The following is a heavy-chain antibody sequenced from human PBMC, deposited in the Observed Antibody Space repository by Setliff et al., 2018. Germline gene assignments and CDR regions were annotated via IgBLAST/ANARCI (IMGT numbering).Heavy chain of an antibody. CDR3: AKEGMSRYYDSSGYYYVYYFDY. Sequence: GGSLRLSCAASGFTFSSYGMHWVRQAPGKGLEWVAVIRYDGSNKYYADSVKGRFTISRDNSKNTLYLQMNSLRAEDTAVYYCAKEGMSRYYDSSGYYYVYYFDYWGQGTLVTVSS. CDR2: IRYDGSNK. J-gene: IGHJ4*02. D-gene: IGHD3-22*01. V-gene: IGHV3-30*02. CDR1: GFTFSSYG.